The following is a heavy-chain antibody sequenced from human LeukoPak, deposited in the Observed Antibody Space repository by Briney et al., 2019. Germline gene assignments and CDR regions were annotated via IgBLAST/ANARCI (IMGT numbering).Heavy chain of an antibody. V-gene: IGHV3-21*01. CDR2: ISSSSSYI. CDR1: GFTFSSYS. CDR3: ARDRGKSGWYSLERY. Sequence: GRSLRLSCAASGFTFSSYSMNWVRQAPGKGLEWVSSISSSSSYIYYADSVKGRFTISRDNAKNSLYLQMNSLRAEDTAVYYCARDRGKSGWYSLERYWGQGTLVTVSS. D-gene: IGHD6-19*01. J-gene: IGHJ4*02.